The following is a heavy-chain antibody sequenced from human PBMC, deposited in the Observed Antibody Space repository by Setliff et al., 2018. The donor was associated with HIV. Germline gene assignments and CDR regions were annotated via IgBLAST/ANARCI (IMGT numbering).Heavy chain of an antibody. D-gene: IGHD3-22*01. CDR3: ARQTYYYDNSGYNWFDP. CDR1: GGSISSYY. J-gene: IGHJ5*02. CDR2: INTSGTT. V-gene: IGHV4-4*09. Sequence: PSETLSLTCTVSGGSISSYYWSWIRQPPGKGLEWIGYINTSGTTNYNPPLKSRVTISVDTSKNQFSLKLSSVTAADTAVYFCARQTYYYDNSGYNWFDPWG.